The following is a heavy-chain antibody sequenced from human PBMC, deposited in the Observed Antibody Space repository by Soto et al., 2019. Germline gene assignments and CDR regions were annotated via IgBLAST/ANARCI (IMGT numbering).Heavy chain of an antibody. Sequence: ASVKVSCKASGYTFTSYGISWVRQAPGQGLEWMGWINAYNGNTNYAQKLQGRVTMTTDTSTSTAYMALRSLRSDDTTIYYCTREGSAPYYYYGMAAWGQGTTVTVSS. J-gene: IGHJ6*02. CDR1: GYTFTSYG. D-gene: IGHD3-10*01. CDR3: TREGSAPYYYYGMAA. CDR2: INAYNGNT. V-gene: IGHV1-18*01.